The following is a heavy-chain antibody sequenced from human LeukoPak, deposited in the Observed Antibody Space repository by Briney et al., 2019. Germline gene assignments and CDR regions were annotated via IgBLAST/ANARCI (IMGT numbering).Heavy chain of an antibody. Sequence: SVKVSCKASGFTFTSSAMQWVRQARGQRLEWIGWIVVGSGNTNYAQKFQERVTITRDMSTSTAYMELSSLRSEDTAVYYCAAAPLAVAGYDAFDIWGQGTMVTVSS. CDR1: GFTFTSSA. CDR2: IVVGSGNT. J-gene: IGHJ3*02. V-gene: IGHV1-58*02. D-gene: IGHD6-19*01. CDR3: AAAPLAVAGYDAFDI.